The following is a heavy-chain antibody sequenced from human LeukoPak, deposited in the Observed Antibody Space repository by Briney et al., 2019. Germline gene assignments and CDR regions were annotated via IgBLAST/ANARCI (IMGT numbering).Heavy chain of an antibody. CDR3: ARYSYGSYYFDY. J-gene: IGHJ4*02. V-gene: IGHV4-4*02. CDR2: ISHDGST. D-gene: IGHD5-18*01. Sequence: SETLSLTCVVSGGSISSSNWWSWVRQPPEKGLEWIGEISHDGSTNYNPSLKSRVTISVDTSKNQFSLKLSSVTAADTAVYYCARYSYGSYYFDYWGQGTLVTVSS. CDR1: GGSISSSNW.